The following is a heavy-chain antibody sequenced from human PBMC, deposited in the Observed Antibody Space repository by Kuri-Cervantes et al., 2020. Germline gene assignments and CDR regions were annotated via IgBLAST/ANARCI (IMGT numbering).Heavy chain of an antibody. D-gene: IGHD2-15*01. V-gene: IGHV4-59*01. CDR3: ARGGYCSGGSCYDDAFDI. Sequence: GSLRLSCTVSGGSISSYYWSWIRQPPGKGLEWIGYIYYSGSTNYNPSLKSRVTISVDTSKNQFSLKLSSVTAADTAVYYCARGGYCSGGSCYDDAFDIWGQGTMVTVSS. CDR1: GGSISSYY. CDR2: IYYSGST. J-gene: IGHJ3*02.